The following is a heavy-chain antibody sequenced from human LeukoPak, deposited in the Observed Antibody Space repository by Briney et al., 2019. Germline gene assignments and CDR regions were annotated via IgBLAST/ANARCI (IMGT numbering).Heavy chain of an antibody. CDR2: ISGSGSTT. CDR1: GFTFSSYA. Sequence: GGSLRLSCAASGFTFSSYAMNWVRQAPGKGLEWVSAISGSGSTTYYADSVKGRFTISRDNSKNTLFLQMNSLTAEDTAIYSCARPRLEYCSGGSCFDAFDIWGQGTMVTVSS. CDR3: ARPRLEYCSGGSCFDAFDI. J-gene: IGHJ3*02. V-gene: IGHV3-23*01. D-gene: IGHD2-15*01.